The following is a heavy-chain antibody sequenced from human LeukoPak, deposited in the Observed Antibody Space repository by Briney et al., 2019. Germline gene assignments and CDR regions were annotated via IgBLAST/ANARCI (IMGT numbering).Heavy chain of an antibody. V-gene: IGHV3-23*01. Sequence: GGSLRLSCAASGFTFTTYAMSGVRQAPGGGLEWVSVISNSGDSTYYADSVKGRFTISRDNSKSTLFLQMSSLRAEDTAIYYCTRDGARGAAAGTRGDYWGQGALVTVSS. J-gene: IGHJ4*02. D-gene: IGHD6-13*01. CDR2: ISNSGDST. CDR3: TRDGARGAAAGTRGDY. CDR1: GFTFTTYA.